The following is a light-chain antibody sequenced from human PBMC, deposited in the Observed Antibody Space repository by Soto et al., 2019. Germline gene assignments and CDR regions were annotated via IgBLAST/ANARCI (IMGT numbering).Light chain of an antibody. CDR2: KAS. J-gene: IGKJ1*01. V-gene: IGKV1-5*03. Sequence: DIQMTQSPSTLSASVGDRVTITCRASQSISSWLAWYQQKPGKAPKLLIYKASSLESGVPSRFSGSGSGTEFTLTISSLQPDDFATYYCQQYNSKFGQGTKVEIK. CDR1: QSISSW. CDR3: QQYNSK.